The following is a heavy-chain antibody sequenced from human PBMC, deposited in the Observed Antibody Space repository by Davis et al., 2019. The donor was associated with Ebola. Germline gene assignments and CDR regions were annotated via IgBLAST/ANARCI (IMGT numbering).Heavy chain of an antibody. CDR1: GYTFTGYY. J-gene: IGHJ4*02. CDR3: ARGDNYTY. V-gene: IGHV1-2*02. Sequence: ASVKVSCKASGYTFTGYYMHWVRQAPGQGLEWMGWINPNSGGTNYAQKFQGRVTITADKSTSTAYMELSSLRSEDTAVYYCARGDNYTYWGQGTLVTVSS. CDR2: INPNSGGT. D-gene: IGHD1-1*01.